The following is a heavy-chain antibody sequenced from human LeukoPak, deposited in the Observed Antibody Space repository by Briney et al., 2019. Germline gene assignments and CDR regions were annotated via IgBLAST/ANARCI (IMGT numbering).Heavy chain of an antibody. J-gene: IGHJ4*02. Sequence: GGSLRLACAASGLTFSTYGMHWVRQAPGKGLEWVSSITGSGGGTYYTDSVKGRFTVSRDNSKNTLFLQMNSLRAEDTAIYYCAKALTTVVVPTATPFDYWGQGALVTVSS. CDR3: AKALTTVVVPTATPFDY. V-gene: IGHV3-23*01. CDR2: ITGSGGGT. CDR1: GLTFSTYG. D-gene: IGHD2-2*01.